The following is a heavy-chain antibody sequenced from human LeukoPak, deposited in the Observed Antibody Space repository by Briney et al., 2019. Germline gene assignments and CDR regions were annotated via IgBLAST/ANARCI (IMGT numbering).Heavy chain of an antibody. CDR1: GGSFNSGGYY. D-gene: IGHD3-10*01. CDR2: ISASETT. J-gene: IGHJ6*03. Sequence: SQTLSLTCTVYGGSFNSGGYYWPWPRQHPGKGLEWIAYISASETTYYNPSLRRRVTISLGTSKCHFPLTLNLTSVTAADTAVYFCARGVPATRYFHYMDVWGKGTTVTVAS. CDR3: ARGVPATRYFHYMDV. V-gene: IGHV4-31*03.